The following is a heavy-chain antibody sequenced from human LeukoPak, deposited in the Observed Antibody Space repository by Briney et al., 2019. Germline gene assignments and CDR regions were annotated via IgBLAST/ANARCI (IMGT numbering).Heavy chain of an antibody. CDR1: RYTLPGYY. J-gene: IGHJ4*02. Sequence: SVNVSCQASRYTLPGYYMHWLRPAPAKGLEGMGWINPNSGGTNYAQKFQGWVTTTRDPSISTANREPSRQRSDDTAVYYCARGDSSYDYWGQGTLVTVSS. D-gene: IGHD6-13*01. CDR3: ARGDSSYDY. V-gene: IGHV1-2*04. CDR2: INPNSGGT.